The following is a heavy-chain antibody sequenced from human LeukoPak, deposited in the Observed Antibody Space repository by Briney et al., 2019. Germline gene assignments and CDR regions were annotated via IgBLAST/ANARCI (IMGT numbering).Heavy chain of an antibody. Sequence: VASVKVSCKASGYTFTSYDINWVRQATGQGLEWMGWMNPNSGNTGYAQKFQGRVTMTRNTSISTAYMELSSLRSEDTAVYYCARDGTLYEGYYYGLDYWGQGSLVTVSS. CDR2: MNPNSGNT. V-gene: IGHV1-8*01. D-gene: IGHD3-22*01. J-gene: IGHJ4*02. CDR3: ARDGTLYEGYYYGLDY. CDR1: GYTFTSYD.